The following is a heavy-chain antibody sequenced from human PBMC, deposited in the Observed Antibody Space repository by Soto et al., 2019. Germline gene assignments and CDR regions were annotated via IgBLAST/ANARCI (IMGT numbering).Heavy chain of an antibody. CDR3: AREGTMVRGVIGAWDENWFDP. V-gene: IGHV4-61*01. J-gene: IGHJ5*02. CDR2: TYYSGTT. Sequence: PSETLSLTCTVSGGSLRGNSYYWSWIRQSPGKGLEWIGYTYYSGTTNYNPSLNSRVTISVDMSQNQFSLKLRSVTAADTAVYYCAREGTMVRGVIGAWDENWFDPWGQGTLVTVSS. CDR1: GGSLRGNSYY. D-gene: IGHD3-10*01.